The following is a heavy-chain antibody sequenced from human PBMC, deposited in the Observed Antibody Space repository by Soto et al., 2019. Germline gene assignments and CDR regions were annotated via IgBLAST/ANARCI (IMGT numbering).Heavy chain of an antibody. J-gene: IGHJ3*02. V-gene: IGHV3-23*01. CDR1: VFTFSTYA. Sequence: LRLSCVDSVFTFSTYAISWVRQAPGKGLEWVSALTPSGGETYYADSVKGRFTISRDNSMNALYLQMNSLRSEDPAVYYCAHPRGYGVFDAYDIWGQGTMVTVSS. D-gene: IGHD4-17*01. CDR2: LTPSGGET. CDR3: AHPRGYGVFDAYDI.